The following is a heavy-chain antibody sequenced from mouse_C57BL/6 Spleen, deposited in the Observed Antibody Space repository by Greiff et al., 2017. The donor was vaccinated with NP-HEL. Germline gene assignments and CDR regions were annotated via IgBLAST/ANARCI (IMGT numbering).Heavy chain of an antibody. CDR1: GYSFTDYN. Sequence: HLVESGPELVKPGASVKISCKASGYSFTDYNMNWVKQSNGKSLEWIGVINPNYGTTNYNQKFKGKATLTVDQSSSTAYMQLNSLTSEDSAVYYCARTGDYDYFDYWGQGTTLTVSS. CDR2: INPNYGTT. J-gene: IGHJ2*01. CDR3: ARTGDYDYFDY. V-gene: IGHV1-39*01. D-gene: IGHD2-4*01.